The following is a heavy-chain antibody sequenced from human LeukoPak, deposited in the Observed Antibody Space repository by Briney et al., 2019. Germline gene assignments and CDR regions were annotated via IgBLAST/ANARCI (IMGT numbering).Heavy chain of an antibody. D-gene: IGHD3-16*02. CDR3: ARAYVWGSYRYYFDY. J-gene: IGHJ4*02. CDR2: INPNSGGT. V-gene: IGHV1-2*02. Sequence: GASVKVSCKASGYTFTGYYMHWVRQAPGQGLEWMGRINPNSGGTNYAQKFQGRVTMTRDTSISTAYMELSRLRSDDTAVYYCARAYVWGSYRYYFDYWGQGTLVTVSS. CDR1: GYTFTGYY.